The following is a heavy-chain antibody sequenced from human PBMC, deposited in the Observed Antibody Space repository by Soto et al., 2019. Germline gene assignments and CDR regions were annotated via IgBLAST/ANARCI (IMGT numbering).Heavy chain of an antibody. J-gene: IGHJ4*02. Sequence: SETLSLTCTVSGGSISRGDYYWSWIRQPPGKGLEWIGYIYYSGSTYYNPSLKSRVTISVDTSKNQFSLKLSSVTAADTAVYYCARAPPGLSGFDYWGQGTLVTVSS. CDR3: ARAPPGLSGFDY. CDR1: GGSISRGDYY. CDR2: IYYSGST. D-gene: IGHD3-16*02. V-gene: IGHV4-30-4*01.